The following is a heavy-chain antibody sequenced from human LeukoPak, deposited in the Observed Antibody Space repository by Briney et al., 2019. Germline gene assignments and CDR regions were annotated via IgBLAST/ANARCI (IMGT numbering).Heavy chain of an antibody. V-gene: IGHV3-53*04. Sequence: GGSLRLSCAASGFTVSSNYMSWVRQAPGKGLEWVSVIYSGGSTYYADSVKGRFTISRHNSKNTLYLQMNSLRAEDTAVYYCARAPITMVRGVEAYYYYDMDVWGQGTTVTVSS. CDR1: GFTVSSNY. J-gene: IGHJ6*02. CDR2: IYSGGST. D-gene: IGHD3-10*01. CDR3: ARAPITMVRGVEAYYYYDMDV.